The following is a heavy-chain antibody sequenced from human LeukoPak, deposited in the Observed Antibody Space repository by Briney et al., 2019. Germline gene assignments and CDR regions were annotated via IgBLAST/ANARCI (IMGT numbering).Heavy chain of an antibody. D-gene: IGHD2-2*01. CDR3: ARGRGCSSMSCYPDY. CDR1: GFSFSGYS. CDR2: ISPSSSYI. J-gene: IGHJ4*02. V-gene: IGHV3-21*01. Sequence: PGGSLRLSCAASGFSFSGYSINWVRQAPGKGLEWVSSISPSSSYIYYADSVKGRFTISRGNAKNSLYLQMNSLRAEDTAVYYCARGRGCSSMSCYPDYWGQGTLVTVSS.